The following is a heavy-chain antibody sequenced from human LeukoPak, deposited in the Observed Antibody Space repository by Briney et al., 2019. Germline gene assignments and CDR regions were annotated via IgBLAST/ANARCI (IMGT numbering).Heavy chain of an antibody. CDR2: IYHSGST. Sequence: NPSETLSLTYAVSGGSISSSNWWSWVRQPPGKGLEWIGEIYHSGSTNYNPSLKSRVTISVDKSKNQFSLKLSSVTAADTAVYYCARADSSSVGNIFQDWGQGTLVTVSS. CDR1: GGSISSSNW. CDR3: ARADSSSVGNIFQD. V-gene: IGHV4-4*02. J-gene: IGHJ1*01. D-gene: IGHD6-13*01.